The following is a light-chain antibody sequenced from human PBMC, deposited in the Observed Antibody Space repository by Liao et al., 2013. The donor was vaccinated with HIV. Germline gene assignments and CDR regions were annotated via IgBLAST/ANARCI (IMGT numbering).Light chain of an antibody. V-gene: IGLV3-1*01. CDR1: KVGDKY. CDR2: QDS. Sequence: YELTQPPSVSVSPGQTATITCSGDKVGDKYVAWYQRKPGQSPQAVIYQDSRRPSGIPERFSGSNSGNTATLTISGTQAMDEADYFCQVWDSSTSFVFGSGTKVDRP. CDR3: QVWDSSTSFV. J-gene: IGLJ1*01.